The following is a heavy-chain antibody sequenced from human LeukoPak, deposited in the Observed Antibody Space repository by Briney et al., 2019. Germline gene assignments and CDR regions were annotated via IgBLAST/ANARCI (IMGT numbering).Heavy chain of an antibody. Sequence: ASVKVSCKASGYTFTSYGISWVRQAPGQGLEWMGWISAYNGNTNYAQKLQGRVTMTTDTSTSTANMELRSLRSDDTAVYYCARASSTTTLYYYYYGMDVWGKGTTVTVSS. CDR1: GYTFTSYG. J-gene: IGHJ6*04. CDR3: ARASSTTTLYYYYYGMDV. V-gene: IGHV1-18*04. CDR2: ISAYNGNT. D-gene: IGHD4-17*01.